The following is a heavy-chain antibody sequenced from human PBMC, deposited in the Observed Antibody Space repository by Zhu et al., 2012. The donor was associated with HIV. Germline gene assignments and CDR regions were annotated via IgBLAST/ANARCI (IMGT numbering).Heavy chain of an antibody. D-gene: IGHD2-21*01. CDR1: GLTFSTCG. CDR2: IDSRGTTT. J-gene: IGHJ6*03. Sequence: EVQLLESGGGLAQPGGSLRLSCTVSGLTFSTCGLSWVRQAPGKGLEWISAIDSRGTTTYYADSVKGRFTISRDNSKNTLYLLMNNLRAEDTAVYYCAIPLVIYMDVWGRGATVTVSS. CDR3: AIPLVIYMDV. V-gene: IGHV3-23*05.